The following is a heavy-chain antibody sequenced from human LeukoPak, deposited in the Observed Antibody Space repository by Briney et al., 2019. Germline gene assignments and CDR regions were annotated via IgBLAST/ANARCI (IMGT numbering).Heavy chain of an antibody. CDR2: IKGDGSET. CDR1: GFSFSTYW. CDR3: AKPGPIQLWLPLDY. D-gene: IGHD5-18*01. J-gene: IGHJ4*02. V-gene: IGHV3-7*01. Sequence: PGGSLRLSCAASGFSFSTYWMSWVRQAPGKGLEWVANIKGDGSETYYVESVKGRLTISRDNAKKSLYLQMNSLRAEDTAVYYCAKPGPIQLWLPLDYWGQGTLVTVSS.